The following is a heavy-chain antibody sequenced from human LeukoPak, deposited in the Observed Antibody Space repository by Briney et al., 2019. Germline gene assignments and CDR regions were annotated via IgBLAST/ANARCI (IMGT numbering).Heavy chain of an antibody. CDR3: ARVNYDILTGHYNNGMDV. CDR2: INPTSGGT. Sequence: ASVKVSCKASGYTFTGYYMHWVCQAPVQRLEWMGWINPTSGGTNYAQKFQGRVTMTRATSISTAYMELSRLRSDDTAVYYCARVNYDILTGHYNNGMDVWGQGTSVTVSS. J-gene: IGHJ6*02. V-gene: IGHV1-2*02. D-gene: IGHD3-9*01. CDR1: GYTFTGYY.